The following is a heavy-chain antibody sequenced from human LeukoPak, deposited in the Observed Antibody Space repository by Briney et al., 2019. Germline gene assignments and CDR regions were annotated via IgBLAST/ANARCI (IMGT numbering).Heavy chain of an antibody. J-gene: IGHJ6*03. D-gene: IGHD3-22*01. Sequence: TASETLSLTCTVSGGSISSGGYYWSWIRQHPGKGLEWIGHIYYSGSTYYNPSLKSRVTISVDTSKNQFSLKLSSVTAADTAVYYCARGRRVVSYSSGYYLDYYYYYMDVWGKGTTVTVSS. CDR1: GGSISSGGYY. V-gene: IGHV4-31*03. CDR3: ARGRRVVSYSSGYYLDYYYYYMDV. CDR2: IYYSGST.